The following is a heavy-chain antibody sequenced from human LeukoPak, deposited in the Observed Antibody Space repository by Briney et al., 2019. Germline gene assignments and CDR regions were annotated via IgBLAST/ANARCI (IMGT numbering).Heavy chain of an antibody. CDR1: GGSFSGYY. CDR3: ARDEVTWAPNAARVVDY. V-gene: IGHV4-34*01. Sequence: SETLSLTCAVYGGSFSGYYWSWIRQPPGKGLEWIGEINHSGSTNYNPSLKSRVTISVDTSKNQFSLKLSSVTAADTAVYYCARDEVTWAPNAARVVDYWGQGTLVTVSS. CDR2: INHSGST. J-gene: IGHJ4*02. D-gene: IGHD2-15*01.